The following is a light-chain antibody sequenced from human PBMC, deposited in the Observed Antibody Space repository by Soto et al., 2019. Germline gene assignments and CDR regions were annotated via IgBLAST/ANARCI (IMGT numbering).Light chain of an antibody. CDR2: DAS. CDR3: QQFSSYPLT. CDR1: QRVAKF. V-gene: IGKV3-11*01. J-gene: IGKJ4*01. Sequence: EIVLTQSPDTLSLSPGERATLFCRASQRVAKFLAWYQQKGGQAPRLLIFDASTRATDVPGRFNGSGSGTAFTLTISSLEPEDFAVYYCQQFSSYPLTFGGGTKMDIK.